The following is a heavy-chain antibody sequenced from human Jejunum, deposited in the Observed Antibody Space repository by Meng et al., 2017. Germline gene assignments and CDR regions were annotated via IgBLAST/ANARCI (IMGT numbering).Heavy chain of an antibody. D-gene: IGHD6-13*01. CDR3: ERARSWYSYDAFDI. CDR2: INSDGRST. Sequence: GGSLRLSCAASGFTFSSYCMHWVRQAPGKGLVWVSRINSDGRSTSHADSVKGRFTISRDNAKNTMYLQINSLRDEDTAVYYCERARSWYSYDAFDIWGQGTMVTVSS. V-gene: IGHV3-74*01. CDR1: GFTFSSYC. J-gene: IGHJ3*02.